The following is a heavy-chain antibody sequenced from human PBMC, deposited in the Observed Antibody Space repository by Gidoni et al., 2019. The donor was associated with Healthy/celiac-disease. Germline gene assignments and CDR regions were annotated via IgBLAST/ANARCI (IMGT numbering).Heavy chain of an antibody. J-gene: IGHJ4*02. V-gene: IGHV4-34*01. CDR3: ARRHCSGGSCYRSFDY. Sequence: QLQLQQWGDGLLQTSETLSPTCAVFGASFSGYYWSVIRQPPGKGLEWIGEINHSGSTNYNPSLKSRVTISVDTSKNQFSLKLSSVTAADTAVYYCARRHCSGGSCYRSFDYWGQGTLVTVSS. CDR2: INHSGST. D-gene: IGHD2-15*01. CDR1: GASFSGYY.